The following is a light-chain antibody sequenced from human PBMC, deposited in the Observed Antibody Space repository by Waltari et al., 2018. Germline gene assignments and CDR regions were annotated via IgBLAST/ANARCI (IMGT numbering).Light chain of an antibody. CDR3: CSYAGSYTWV. V-gene: IGLV2-11*01. J-gene: IGLJ3*02. Sequence: QSALTQPRSVSGSPGQSVTTSCTGTSSDLGAYTHVSWYQQHPGKAPKLMIFDVSKRPSGVPGRFSGSKSGNTASLTISGLQAEDEADYYCCSYAGSYTWVFGGGTKLTVL. CDR1: SSDLGAYTH. CDR2: DVS.